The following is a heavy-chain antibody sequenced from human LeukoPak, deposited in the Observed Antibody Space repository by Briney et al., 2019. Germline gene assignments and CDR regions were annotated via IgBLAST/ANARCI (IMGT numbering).Heavy chain of an antibody. V-gene: IGHV3-23*01. D-gene: IGHD4-17*01. J-gene: IGHJ5*02. Sequence: GGSLRLSCAVSGFTFRNYWMSWVRQAPGKGLEWVSTLSGSGGSTYYADSVKGRFTISRDNSKNTLSLQMNSLRAEDTAVYYCAKESTVTPGNVNWFDTWGQGTLVTVSS. CDR2: LSGSGGST. CDR1: GFTFRNYW. CDR3: AKESTVTPGNVNWFDT.